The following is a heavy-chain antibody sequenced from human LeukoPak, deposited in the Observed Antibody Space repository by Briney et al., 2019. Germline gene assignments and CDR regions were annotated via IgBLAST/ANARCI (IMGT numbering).Heavy chain of an antibody. J-gene: IGHJ1*01. V-gene: IGHV4-31*03. CDR1: GGSISSGGYY. D-gene: IGHD3-22*01. Sequence: SQTLSLTCTVSGGSISSGGYYWSWIRQHPGKGLEWIGYIYYSGSTYYNPSLKSRVTISVDTSKNQFSLKLSSVTAADTAVYYCARVYYSDSSGYLEYFQHWGQGTLVTVPS. CDR2: IYYSGST. CDR3: ARVYYSDSSGYLEYFQH.